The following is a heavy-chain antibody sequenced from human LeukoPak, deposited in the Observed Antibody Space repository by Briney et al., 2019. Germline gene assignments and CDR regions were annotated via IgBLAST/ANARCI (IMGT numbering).Heavy chain of an antibody. CDR1: GFTFSSSW. V-gene: IGHV3-7*01. D-gene: IGHD6-19*01. CDR2: IKEDGSWK. CDR3: ARDRGWYHADS. Sequence: GGSLRLSCAASGFTFSSSWKGWARQAPGKGLEWVANIKEDGSWKHYAVSVQGRFTISRDNAKNSLYLQMNSLRAEDTAVYYCARDRGWYHADSWGQGTLVTVSS. J-gene: IGHJ4*02.